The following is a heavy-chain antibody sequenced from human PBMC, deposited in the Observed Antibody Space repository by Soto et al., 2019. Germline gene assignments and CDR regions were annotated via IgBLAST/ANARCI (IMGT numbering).Heavy chain of an antibody. CDR1: GDSVSSNSAA. CDR3: ARGISGNNNVADY. D-gene: IGHD3-10*01. Sequence: SQTLSLTCVISGDSVSSNSAAWNWIRPSPSRGLEWLGRTYYRSKWYNDYAVSVKSRITINPDTSKNQFSLQLNSVTPEDTAVYYCARGISGNNNVADYWGQGTLVTVSS. J-gene: IGHJ4*02. V-gene: IGHV6-1*01. CDR2: TYYRSKWYN.